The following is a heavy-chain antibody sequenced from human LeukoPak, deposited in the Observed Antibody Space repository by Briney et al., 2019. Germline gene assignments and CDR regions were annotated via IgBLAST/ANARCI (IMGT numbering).Heavy chain of an antibody. V-gene: IGHV3-21*01. J-gene: IGHJ4*02. CDR3: ASSGYDSSGYYYG. CDR1: GFIVSRNY. Sequence: GGSLRLSCAASGFIVSRNYMSWVRQAPGKGLEWVASISSSSSYIYYADSVKGRFTISRDNAKNSLYLQMNGLRAEDTAVYYCASSGYDSSGYYYGWGQGAQVTASS. D-gene: IGHD3-22*01. CDR2: ISSSSSYI.